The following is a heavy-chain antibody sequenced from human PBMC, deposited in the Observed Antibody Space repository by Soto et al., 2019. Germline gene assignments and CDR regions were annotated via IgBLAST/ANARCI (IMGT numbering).Heavy chain of an antibody. Sequence: LRLSCAASGFTFSNYNMNWVRQAPGKGLEWVSSISSGSTYIYYADSVKGRFTISRDNAKNSLYLQMNSLRAEDTAVYYCAKEYSSSSWHVDYWGQGTLVTVSS. D-gene: IGHD6-6*01. CDR2: ISSGSTYI. V-gene: IGHV3-21*01. CDR1: GFTFSNYN. J-gene: IGHJ4*02. CDR3: AKEYSSSSWHVDY.